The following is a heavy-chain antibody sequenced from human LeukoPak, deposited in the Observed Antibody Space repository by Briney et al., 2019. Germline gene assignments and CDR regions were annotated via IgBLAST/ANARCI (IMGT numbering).Heavy chain of an antibody. CDR1: GFTFSSYA. J-gene: IGHJ4*02. V-gene: IGHV3-23*01. CDR2: ISGRGGST. D-gene: IGHD4-17*01. CDR3: AKERDYGDYIYYFDY. Sequence: GGSLRLSCAASGFTFSSYAMSWVRQAPGKGLEWVSGISGRGGSTYYADSVKGRFTISRDNSKDTLYLQMNSLKAEDTAVYYCAKERDYGDYIYYFDYWGQGTLVTVSS.